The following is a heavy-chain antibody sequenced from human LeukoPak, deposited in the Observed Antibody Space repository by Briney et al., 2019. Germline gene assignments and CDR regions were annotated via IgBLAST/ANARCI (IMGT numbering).Heavy chain of an antibody. Sequence: ASVKVSCKASGGTFSSYAISWVRQAPGQGLEWMGRIIPILGIANYAQKFQGRVTITADKSTSTAYMELSSLRSEDTAVYYCARVQTYYYGSGSSNWFDPWGQGTLVTVSS. J-gene: IGHJ5*02. CDR1: GGTFSSYA. CDR2: IIPILGIA. D-gene: IGHD3-10*01. V-gene: IGHV1-69*04. CDR3: ARVQTYYYGSGSSNWFDP.